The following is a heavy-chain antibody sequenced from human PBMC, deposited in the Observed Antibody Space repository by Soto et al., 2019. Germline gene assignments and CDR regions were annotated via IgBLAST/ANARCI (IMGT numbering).Heavy chain of an antibody. Sequence: SVKVSCKAFGYSFSYYYLHWVRQAPGQGLEWMGWINPIFGTANYAQKFQGRVTITADESTSTAYMELSSLRSEDTAVYYCARSGIRIFGVVPRDDAFDIWGQGTMVTVSS. CDR1: GYSFSYYY. J-gene: IGHJ3*02. CDR2: INPIFGTA. V-gene: IGHV1-69*13. D-gene: IGHD3-3*01. CDR3: ARSGIRIFGVVPRDDAFDI.